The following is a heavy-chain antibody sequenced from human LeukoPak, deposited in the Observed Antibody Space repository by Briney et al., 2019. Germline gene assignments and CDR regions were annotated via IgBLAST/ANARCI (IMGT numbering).Heavy chain of an antibody. V-gene: IGHV4-59*01. CDR2: IYYSGST. CDR1: GGSISSYY. D-gene: IGHD6-19*01. Sequence: PSETLPLTCTVSGGSISSYYWSWIRQPPGKGLEWIGYIYYSGSTNYNPSLKSRVTISVDTSKNQFSLKLSSVTAADTAVYYCAGGKQWLAFDYWGQGTLVTVSS. J-gene: IGHJ4*02. CDR3: AGGKQWLAFDY.